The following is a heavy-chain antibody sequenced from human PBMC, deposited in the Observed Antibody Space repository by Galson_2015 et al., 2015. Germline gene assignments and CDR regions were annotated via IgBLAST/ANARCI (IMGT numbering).Heavy chain of an antibody. CDR3: AHSHGGVTMVRGIIAYYFDY. D-gene: IGHD3-10*01. Sequence: PALVKPTQTPTLTCTFSGFSLSTSGVGVGWIRQPPGKALEWLALIYWNDNKRYSPSLKSRLTITKDTSGNQVVLTMTNVDPVDTATYYCAHSHGGVTMVRGIIAYYFDYWGQGTLVTVSS. CDR1: GFSLSTSGVG. CDR2: IYWNDNK. J-gene: IGHJ4*02. V-gene: IGHV2-5*01.